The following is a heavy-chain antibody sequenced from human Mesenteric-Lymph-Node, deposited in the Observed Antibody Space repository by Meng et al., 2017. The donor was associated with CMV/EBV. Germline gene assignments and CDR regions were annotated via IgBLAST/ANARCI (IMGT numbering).Heavy chain of an antibody. CDR2: ISSSSSYI. D-gene: IGHD5-24*01. V-gene: IGHV3-21*01. CDR3: AREMSTSIDY. Sequence: GESLKISCAASGFTFSSYGMHWVRQAPGKGLEWVSTISSSSSYIYYADSVKGRFTISRDNAKNSLYLQMNSLRAEDTAVYYCAREMSTSIDYWGQGTLVTVSS. J-gene: IGHJ4*02. CDR1: GFTFSSYG.